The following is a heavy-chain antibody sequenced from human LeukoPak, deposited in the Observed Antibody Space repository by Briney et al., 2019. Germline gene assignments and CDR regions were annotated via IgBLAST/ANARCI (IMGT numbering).Heavy chain of an antibody. CDR1: GYTFTGNY. J-gene: IGHJ4*02. V-gene: IGHV1-2*02. CDR2: SNPNSGGT. Sequence: ASVKVSCKASGYTFTGNYMHWVRQAPGQGLEWMGWSNPNSGGTNYAQKFQDKVTMTRDASISTAYMELSRLRYDDTSVYYCARALGDFDYWGQGTLVTVSS. D-gene: IGHD1-26*01. CDR3: ARALGDFDY.